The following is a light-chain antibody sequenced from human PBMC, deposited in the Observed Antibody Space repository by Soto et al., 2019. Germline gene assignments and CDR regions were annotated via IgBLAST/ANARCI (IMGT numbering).Light chain of an antibody. V-gene: IGLV1-44*01. Sequence: QSVLTQPPSASGTPGQTIAISCSGGSSNIGSHTVNWYQQLPGTAPRLLIYSNTQRPSGVPDRFSGSKSGTSASLAISGLQSDYEGDYYCAAWDDSLNGVVFGGWTKLTVL. CDR2: SNT. CDR3: AAWDDSLNGVV. J-gene: IGLJ2*01. CDR1: SSNIGSHT.